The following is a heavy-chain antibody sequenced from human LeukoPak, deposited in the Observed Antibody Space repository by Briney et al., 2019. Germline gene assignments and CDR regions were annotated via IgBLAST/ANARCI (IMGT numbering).Heavy chain of an antibody. J-gene: IGHJ6*02. CDR1: GYTFTSYY. Sequence: ASVKVSCKASGYTFTSYYMHWVRQAPGQGLEWMGIINPSGGSTSYAQKFQGRVTMTRDTSTSTVYMELSSLRSEDTAVYYCARTPYYYGSGSPYYYYGMVVWGQGTTVTVSS. D-gene: IGHD3-10*01. CDR3: ARTPYYYGSGSPYYYYGMVV. V-gene: IGHV1-46*01. CDR2: INPSGGST.